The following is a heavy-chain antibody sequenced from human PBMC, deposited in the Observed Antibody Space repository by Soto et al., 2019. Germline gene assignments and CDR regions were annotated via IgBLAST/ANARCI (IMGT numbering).Heavy chain of an antibody. Sequence: WETLSLTCTVSGVTISNYYLSWIRQPPGKGLEWIGYIYYSGTTNYTPYVKRRVTISVATSKNHFSQKLYSVTTADTAVYYCARCSTYGGSPWDSWGRGNLVTVSS. D-gene: IGHD2-15*01. V-gene: IGHV4-59*01. J-gene: IGHJ5*02. CDR1: GVTISNYY. CDR3: ARCSTYGGSPWDS. CDR2: IYYSGTT.